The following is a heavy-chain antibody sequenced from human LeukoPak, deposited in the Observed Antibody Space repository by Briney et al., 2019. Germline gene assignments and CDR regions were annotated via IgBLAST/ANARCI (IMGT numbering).Heavy chain of an antibody. Sequence: PGESLRLSCAASGFTVSSSYMSWVRQAPGKGLEWVSVIYSGGLTYYADSVKGRFSISRDNSKNTLLLQMDSLRAEDTAVYYCARGGFGLLTGYYLYYFDFWGQGTLVTVSS. CDR2: IYSGGLT. CDR3: ARGGFGLLTGYYLYYFDF. V-gene: IGHV3-53*01. CDR1: GFTVSSSY. J-gene: IGHJ4*02. D-gene: IGHD3-9*01.